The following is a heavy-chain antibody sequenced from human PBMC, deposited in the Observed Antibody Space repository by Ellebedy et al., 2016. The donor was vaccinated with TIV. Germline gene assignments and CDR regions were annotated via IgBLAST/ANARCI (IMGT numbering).Heavy chain of an antibody. V-gene: IGHV1-2*02. CDR1: GYTFTGYY. CDR3: ARDRITMVRGVTPPLPYWFDP. Sequence: AASVKVSCKASGYTFTGYYMHWVRQAPGQGLEWMGWINPNSGGTNYAQKFQGRVTMTRDTSISTAYMELSRLRSDDTAVYYCARDRITMVRGVTPPLPYWFDPWGQGTLVTVSS. D-gene: IGHD3-10*01. CDR2: INPNSGGT. J-gene: IGHJ5*02.